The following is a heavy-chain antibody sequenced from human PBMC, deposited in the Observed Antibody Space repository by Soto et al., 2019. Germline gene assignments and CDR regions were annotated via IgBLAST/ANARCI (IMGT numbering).Heavy chain of an antibody. CDR1: GFTFSSYD. CDR2: IGTAGDT. D-gene: IGHD6-25*01. Sequence: GGSLRLSCAASGFTFSSYDMHWVRQATGKGLEWVSAIGTAGDTYYPGSVKGRFTISRENAKNSLYLQMNSLRAGDTAVYYCARARTLAATGARTFKYYYYGMDVWGQGTTVTVSS. J-gene: IGHJ6*02. V-gene: IGHV3-13*01. CDR3: ARARTLAATGARTFKYYYYGMDV.